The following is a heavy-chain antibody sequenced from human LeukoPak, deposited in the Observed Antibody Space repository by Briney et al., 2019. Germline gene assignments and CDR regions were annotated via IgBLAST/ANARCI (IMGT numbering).Heavy chain of an antibody. CDR2: ISSSSSYI. CDR1: GFTFSSYS. D-gene: IGHD5-18*01. Sequence: GGSLRLSCAASGFTFSSYSMNWVRQAPGKGLEWVSSISSSSSYIYYADSVKGRFTISRDNAKNSLYLQMNSLRAEDTAVYYCARGSLHGYGDYWGQGTLITVSS. V-gene: IGHV3-21*01. J-gene: IGHJ4*02. CDR3: ARGSLHGYGDY.